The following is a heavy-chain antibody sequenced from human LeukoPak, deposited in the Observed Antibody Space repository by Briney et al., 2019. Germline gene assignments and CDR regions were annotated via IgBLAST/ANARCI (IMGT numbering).Heavy chain of an antibody. V-gene: IGHV4-34*01. CDR2: VNYSGST. J-gene: IGHJ4*02. CDR1: GGSFSGYY. Sequence: SETLSLTCVVYGGSFSGYYWSWIRQPPGKGLEWIGDVNYSGSTNYNPSLESRVTISADTSKSQFSLKLSSVTAADTSVYYCARGRAVTRDFDYWGQGTLVTVSS. D-gene: IGHD4-23*01. CDR3: ARGRAVTRDFDY.